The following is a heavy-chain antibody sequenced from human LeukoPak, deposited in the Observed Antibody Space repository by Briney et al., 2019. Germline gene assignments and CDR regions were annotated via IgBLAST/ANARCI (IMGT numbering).Heavy chain of an antibody. V-gene: IGHV3-11*01. Sequence: GGSLRLSCAASGFTFSDYYMSWIRQAPGKGLEWVPYISSSGSTIYYADSVKGRFTISRDNAKNSLYLQMNSLRAEDTAVYYCARVAYYYDSSGYHLDYWGQGTLVTVSS. CDR3: ARVAYYYDSSGYHLDY. D-gene: IGHD3-22*01. CDR2: ISSSGSTI. J-gene: IGHJ4*02. CDR1: GFTFSDYY.